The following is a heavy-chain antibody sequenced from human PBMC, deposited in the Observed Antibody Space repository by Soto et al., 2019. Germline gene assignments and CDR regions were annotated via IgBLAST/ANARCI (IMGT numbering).Heavy chain of an antibody. D-gene: IGHD4-4*01. Sequence: EVQLLESGGGLVQPGGALRLSCAASGFTFNAYAMAWVRQAPGKGLEWVSAIGGSGGNRYYAASVRGRLTISRDNSKDIVHLQMYSLRVEDTAVYYCARVASDYINSVDHWGQGILVSVSS. CDR2: IGGSGGNR. CDR1: GFTFNAYA. J-gene: IGHJ4*02. CDR3: ARVASDYINSVDH. V-gene: IGHV3-23*01.